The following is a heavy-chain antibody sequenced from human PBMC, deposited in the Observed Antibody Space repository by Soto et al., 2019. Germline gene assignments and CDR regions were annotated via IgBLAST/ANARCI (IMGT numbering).Heavy chain of an antibody. CDR1: GGSFSNYF. D-gene: IGHD1-7*01. CDR3: ARSGTGTVSLFYYYGLDV. Sequence: QVQLQESGPGLVKPSETLSLTCTVSGGSFSNYFWSWIRQPPGKGLEWIGYILHSGSTIYNPSLKSRVTLSVDTSKNQFSLRLRSVTAADTAVYYCARSGTGTVSLFYYYGLDVWGQGTTVTVSS. V-gene: IGHV4-59*01. J-gene: IGHJ6*02. CDR2: ILHSGST.